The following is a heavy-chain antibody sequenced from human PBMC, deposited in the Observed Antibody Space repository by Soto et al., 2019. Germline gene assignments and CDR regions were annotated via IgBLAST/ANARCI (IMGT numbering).Heavy chain of an antibody. CDR3: ARSLGSSSWYDY. J-gene: IGHJ4*02. CDR1: GYTFSSYG. D-gene: IGHD6-13*01. V-gene: IGHV1-18*01. CDR2: ISAYNGNT. Sequence: QVQLVQSGAEVKKPGASVKVSCKASGYTFSSYGISRVRQAPGQGLQWVGWISAYNGNTNYAQKLQGRVTMTRDTSTTTAYMELRSLRSDDTAVYYCARSLGSSSWYDYWGQGTLVTVSS.